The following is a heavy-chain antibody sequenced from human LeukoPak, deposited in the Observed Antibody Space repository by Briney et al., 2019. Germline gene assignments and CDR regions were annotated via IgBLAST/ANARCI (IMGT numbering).Heavy chain of an antibody. CDR1: GFTFSSYA. V-gene: IGHV3-23*01. CDR2: ISGSGGST. Sequence: GGSLRLSCAASGFTFSSYAMSWVRQAPGKGLEWVSAISGSGGSTYYADSVKGRFTISRDNSKNSLYLQMNSLRAEDMALYYCAKGSSAWNEVFHFDYWGQGTLVTVSS. J-gene: IGHJ4*02. D-gene: IGHD6-19*01. CDR3: AKGSSAWNEVFHFDY.